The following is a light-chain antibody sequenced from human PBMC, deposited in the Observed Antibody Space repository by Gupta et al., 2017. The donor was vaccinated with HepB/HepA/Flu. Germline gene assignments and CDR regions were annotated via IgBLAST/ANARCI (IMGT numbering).Light chain of an antibody. CDR2: DVS. Sequence: QSALTQPASVSGSPGQSITISCTGTSSDVGGYNYVSWYQQHPGKAPKLIRDDVSNRHSGVSNRCSGSKSGTTASMTSSGLQAEDEADYDCSSYTRSSTLVFGGGTKLTVL. CDR3: SSYTRSSTLV. CDR1: SSDVGGYNY. J-gene: IGLJ2*01. V-gene: IGLV2-14*03.